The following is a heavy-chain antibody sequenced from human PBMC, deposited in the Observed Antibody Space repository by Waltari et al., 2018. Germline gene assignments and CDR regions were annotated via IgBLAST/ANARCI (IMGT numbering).Heavy chain of an antibody. V-gene: IGHV3-30*02. Sequence: QVQLVESGGGVVQPGESLRLSCAASGYPFSSYAIHWVRQGPGKGLEWVAFIRFDGTDKYYTDSVKGRFTIFRDNSKNTLYLQMNSLRVEDTAMYFCAKEGNCGGECYSDYWGQGALVTVSS. CDR3: AKEGNCGGECYSDY. D-gene: IGHD2-21*01. J-gene: IGHJ4*02. CDR1: GYPFSSYA. CDR2: IRFDGTDK.